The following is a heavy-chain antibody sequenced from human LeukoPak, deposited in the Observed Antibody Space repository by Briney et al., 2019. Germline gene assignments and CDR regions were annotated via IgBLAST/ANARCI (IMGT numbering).Heavy chain of an antibody. Sequence: SETLSLTCTVSGGSISNNYWTWMRQPPGKGLEWIGYFFYSGITTYNPSLKSRVTIPVDTSKNQFSLTLSSVTAADTAIYYCARHEGVSGYYPLDYWGRGTLVTVSS. CDR2: FFYSGIT. CDR1: GGSISNNY. V-gene: IGHV4-59*08. CDR3: ARHEGVSGYYPLDY. D-gene: IGHD3-22*01. J-gene: IGHJ4*02.